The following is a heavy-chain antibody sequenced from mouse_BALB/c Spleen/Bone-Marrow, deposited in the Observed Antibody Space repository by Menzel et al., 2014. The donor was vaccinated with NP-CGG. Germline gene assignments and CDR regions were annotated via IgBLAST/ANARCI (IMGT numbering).Heavy chain of an antibody. V-gene: IGHV14-3*02. CDR2: IDPANDNT. D-gene: IGHD2-3*01. CDR3: AGADGYYAWFAY. Sequence: EVQLQQSGAEFVKPGASVKSSCTASGFNIKDTYMHWVKRRPEQGLEWIGRIDPANDNTKYDPKFQGKATITADTSSNTAYLQLSSLTSEDTAVYYCAGADGYYAWFAYWGQGTLVTVSA. CDR1: GFNIKDTY. J-gene: IGHJ3*01.